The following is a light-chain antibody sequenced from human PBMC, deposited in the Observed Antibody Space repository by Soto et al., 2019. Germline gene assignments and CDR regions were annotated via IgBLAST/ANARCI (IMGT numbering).Light chain of an antibody. CDR3: QQRSSWPWT. CDR2: DAS. Sequence: EILLTQSPATLSLSPGERATLSCRASQSVRSSLAWYQQQPGQAPRLLIYDASTRATGIPGRFSGSGSGTDFTLTISNLEPEDFAVYYCQQRSSWPWTFGQGAKVEIK. CDR1: QSVRSS. V-gene: IGKV3-11*01. J-gene: IGKJ1*01.